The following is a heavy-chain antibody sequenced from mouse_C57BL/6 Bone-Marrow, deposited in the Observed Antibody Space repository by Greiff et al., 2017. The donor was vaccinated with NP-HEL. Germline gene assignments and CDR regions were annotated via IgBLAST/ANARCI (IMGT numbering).Heavy chain of an antibody. CDR2: IWRGGST. J-gene: IGHJ1*03. CDR1: GFSLTSYG. V-gene: IGHV2-5*01. Sequence: VMLVESGPGLVQPSQSLSITCTVSGFSLTSYGVHWVRQSPGKGLEWLGVIWRGGSTDYNAAFMSRLSITKDNSKSQVFFKMNSLQADDTAIYYCAKRGTTVVATDGWYFDVWGTGTTVTVSS. CDR3: AKRGTTVVATDGWYFDV. D-gene: IGHD1-1*01.